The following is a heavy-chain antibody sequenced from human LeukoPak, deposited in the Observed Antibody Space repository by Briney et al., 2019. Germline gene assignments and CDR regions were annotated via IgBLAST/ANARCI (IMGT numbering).Heavy chain of an antibody. CDR1: GGSISSYY. CDR2: IYTSGST. J-gene: IGHJ3*02. V-gene: IGHV4-4*07. D-gene: IGHD2-2*01. Sequence: SETLSLTCTVSGGSISSYYWSWIRQPAGKGLEWIGRIYTSGSTNYNPSLKSRVTMSVDTSKNQCSLKLSSVTAADTAVYYCARESRCSSTSCYAANAFDIWGQGTMVTVSS. CDR3: ARESRCSSTSCYAANAFDI.